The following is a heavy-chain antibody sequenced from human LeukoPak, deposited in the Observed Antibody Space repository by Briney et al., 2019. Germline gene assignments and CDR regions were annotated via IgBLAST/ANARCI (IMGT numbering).Heavy chain of an antibody. CDR2: INGDASNT. Sequence: GGSLRLSCAASGFSFSTSWMHWVRQVAGKGLVWVARINGDASNTTYADSVKGRFTISRDNAKNTLYLQMNSLRVDDTAVYYCARAMPHDNWFDPWGQGSLVTVSS. CDR1: GFSFSTSW. V-gene: IGHV3-74*03. J-gene: IGHJ5*02. D-gene: IGHD2-2*01. CDR3: ARAMPHDNWFDP.